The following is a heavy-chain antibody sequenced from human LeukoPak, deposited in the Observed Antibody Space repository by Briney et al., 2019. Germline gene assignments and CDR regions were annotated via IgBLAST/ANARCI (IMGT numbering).Heavy chain of an antibody. CDR3: AKEISMITFGGVIGNWFDP. D-gene: IGHD3-16*02. J-gene: IGHJ5*02. CDR2: ISYDGSNK. V-gene: IGHV3-30*18. CDR1: GFTFSSYG. Sequence: GGSLRLSCAASGFTFSSYGMHWVRQAPGKGLEWVAVISYDGSNKYYADSVKGRFTISRDNSKNTLYLQMNSLRAEDTAVYYCAKEISMITFGGVIGNWFDPWGQGTLVTVSS.